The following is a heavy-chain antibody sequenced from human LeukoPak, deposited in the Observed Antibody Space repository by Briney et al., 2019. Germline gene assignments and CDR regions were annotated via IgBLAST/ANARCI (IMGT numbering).Heavy chain of an antibody. Sequence: ASVKLSCNASGSTFTSYGISWVRQAPGQGLEWMGWISAYDGNTNYAQKLEGRVTMTTDTSTNAAYMELRSLRSDDTAVYYCARGHYVHFPDWGQGTLVTVSS. J-gene: IGHJ4*02. CDR1: GSTFTSYG. CDR2: ISAYDGNT. CDR3: ARGHYVHFPD. D-gene: IGHD2/OR15-2a*01. V-gene: IGHV1-18*04.